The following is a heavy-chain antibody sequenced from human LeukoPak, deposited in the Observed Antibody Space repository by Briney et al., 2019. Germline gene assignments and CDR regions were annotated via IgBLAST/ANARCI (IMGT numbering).Heavy chain of an antibody. CDR2: ISYDGSNK. D-gene: IGHD7-27*01. J-gene: IGHJ3*02. Sequence: GGSLRLSCAASGFNFLTYGMHWVRQAPGSGLAWMAVISYDGSNKFYAESVKGRFTISRDNSKNTLYLQMNSLRAEDTAVYYCAKELTGDAFDIWGQGTMVAVSS. CDR1: GFNFLTYG. V-gene: IGHV3-30*18. CDR3: AKELTGDAFDI.